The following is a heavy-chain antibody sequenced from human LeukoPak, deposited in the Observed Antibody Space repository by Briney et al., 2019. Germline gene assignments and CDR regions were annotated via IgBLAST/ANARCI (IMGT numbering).Heavy chain of an antibody. J-gene: IGHJ4*02. CDR3: ARGPSYGDYVDY. Sequence: ASVKVSCKASGYTFTGYYMHWVRQAPGRGLEWMGWINPNSGGTNYAQKFQGWVTMTRDTSISTAYMELSRLRSDDTAVYYCARGPSYGDYVDYWGQGTLVTVSS. CDR1: GYTFTGYY. CDR2: INPNSGGT. D-gene: IGHD4-17*01. V-gene: IGHV1-2*04.